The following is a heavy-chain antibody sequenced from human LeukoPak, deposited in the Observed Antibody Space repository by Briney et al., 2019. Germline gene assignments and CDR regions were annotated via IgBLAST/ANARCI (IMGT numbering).Heavy chain of an antibody. CDR3: AKGVAAVGTWWGPNFDY. V-gene: IGHV3-23*01. Sequence: GGSVRLSCAASGLTFSSYAMRWVRQAPGKGLEWVSGISGNGGGTYYADSVKGRFTISRDNSKNTLYLQMNSLRAEDTAVYYCAKGVAAVGTWWGPNFDYWGQGTLVTVSS. CDR1: GLTFSSYA. CDR2: ISGNGGGT. J-gene: IGHJ4*02. D-gene: IGHD6-13*01.